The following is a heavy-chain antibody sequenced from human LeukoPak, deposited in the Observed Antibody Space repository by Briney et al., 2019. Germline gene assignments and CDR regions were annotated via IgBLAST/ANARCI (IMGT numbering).Heavy chain of an antibody. CDR3: ARCFRYSGSYRPFDY. V-gene: IGHV4-31*03. D-gene: IGHD1-26*01. J-gene: IGHJ4*02. CDR1: GGSISSGGYY. Sequence: PSQTLSLTCTVSGGSISSGGYYWSWIRQHPGKGLEWIGYIYYSGSTYYNPSLKSRVTISVDTSKNQFSLKLSSVTAADTAVYYCARCFRYSGSYRPFDYWGQGTLVTVSS. CDR2: IYYSGST.